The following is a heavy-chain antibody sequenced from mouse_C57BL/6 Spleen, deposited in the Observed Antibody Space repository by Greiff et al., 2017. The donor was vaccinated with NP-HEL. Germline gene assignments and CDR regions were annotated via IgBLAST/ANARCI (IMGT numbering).Heavy chain of an antibody. CDR3: ARYEGRYYFDY. CDR1: GYTFTSYT. V-gene: IGHV1-4*01. Sequence: VQLQQSGAELARPGASVKMSCKASGYTFTSYTMHWVKQRPGQGLEWIGYINPSSGYTKYNQKFKDKATLTADKSSSTAYMQLGSLTSEDSAVYYCARYEGRYYFDYWGQGTTLTVSS. J-gene: IGHJ2*01. CDR2: INPSSGYT. D-gene: IGHD2-3*01.